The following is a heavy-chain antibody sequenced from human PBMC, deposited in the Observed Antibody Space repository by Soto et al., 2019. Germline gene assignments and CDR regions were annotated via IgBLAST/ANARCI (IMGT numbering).Heavy chain of an antibody. CDR1: GYTFTNYA. V-gene: IGHV1-3*01. CDR3: ATEAGRAHKSGYYLPFDY. CDR2: IIPIIGTA. Sequence: GASVKVSCKASGYTFTNYAIHWVRQAPGQRLEWMGGIIPIIGTAIYAQKFQGRVTMTEDTSTDTAYMELSSLRSEDTAVYYCATEAGRAHKSGYYLPFDYWGQGTLVTVSS. D-gene: IGHD3-22*01. J-gene: IGHJ4*02.